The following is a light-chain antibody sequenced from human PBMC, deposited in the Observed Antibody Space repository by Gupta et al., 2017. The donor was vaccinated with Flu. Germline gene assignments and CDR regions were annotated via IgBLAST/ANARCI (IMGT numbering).Light chain of an antibody. CDR1: SSDVGASNS. CDR3: SSYTTRSTVV. J-gene: IGLJ2*01. V-gene: IGLV2-14*03. Sequence: QSALTQPASVPGSPGQSITISCTGTSSDVGASNSVSWYQHHPGKAPKLMIYDVSDRPSGVSDRFSGSKSGNTASLTISGLQAEDEADYYCSSYTTRSTVVFGGGTKLTVI. CDR2: DVS.